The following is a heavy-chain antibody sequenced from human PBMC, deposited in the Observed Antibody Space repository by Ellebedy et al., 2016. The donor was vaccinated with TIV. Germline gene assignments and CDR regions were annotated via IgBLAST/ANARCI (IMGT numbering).Heavy chain of an antibody. CDR1: GFTFRTYS. D-gene: IGHD5-12*01. CDR3: ARDLPDIVATIRVGYGMDV. J-gene: IGHJ6*02. CDR2: ISGSRSYL. V-gene: IGHV3-21*01. Sequence: PGGSLRLSCAASGFTFRTYSMNRVSQAPGKGLEWVTSISGSRSYLSYADSVKGRFTISRDNAKNSLYLQMNSLKAEDTAVYYCARDLPDIVATIRVGYGMDVWGQGTTVTVSS.